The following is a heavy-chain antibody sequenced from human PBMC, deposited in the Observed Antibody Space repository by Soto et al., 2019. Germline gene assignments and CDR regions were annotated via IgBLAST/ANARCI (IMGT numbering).Heavy chain of an antibody. D-gene: IGHD3-3*01. CDR1: GYTFTSYG. CDR3: ATGEGFLEWLLYY. J-gene: IGHJ4*02. Sequence: GASVKVSCKASGYTFTSYGISWVRQAPGQGLEWMGWISAYNGNTNYAQKFQGRVTMTEDTSTDIAYMELSSLRSEDTAVYYCATGEGFLEWLLYYWGQGTLVTVSS. V-gene: IGHV1-18*01. CDR2: ISAYNGNT.